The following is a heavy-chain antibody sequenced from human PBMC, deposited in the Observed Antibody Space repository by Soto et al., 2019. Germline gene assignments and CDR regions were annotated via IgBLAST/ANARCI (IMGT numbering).Heavy chain of an antibody. Sequence: SETLSLTCTVSGGSISSDGYYWSWIRQHPGKDLEWIGYIYYSGITYYNPSLKSRATISVDTSKNQFSLKLSSVTAADTAVYYCARDTAAIGQFDPWGQGTLVTVSS. J-gene: IGHJ5*02. D-gene: IGHD5-18*01. CDR2: IYYSGIT. CDR1: GGSISSDGYY. V-gene: IGHV4-31*03. CDR3: ARDTAAIGQFDP.